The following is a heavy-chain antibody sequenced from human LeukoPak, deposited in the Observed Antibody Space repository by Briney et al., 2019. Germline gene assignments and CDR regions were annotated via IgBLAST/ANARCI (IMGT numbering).Heavy chain of an antibody. J-gene: IGHJ4*02. CDR2: INDDGSNT. V-gene: IGHV3-74*03. D-gene: IGHD3-9*01. CDR3: AMDLAGYHDS. CDR1: GFTFSSHW. Sequence: GGSLRLSCAASGFTFSSHWMHWVRQAPGKGLVWVSRINDDGSNTTYADSVKGRFTISRDNAKNTLYLQMNSLRVEDTALYYCAMDLAGYHDSWGQGTLVTVSS.